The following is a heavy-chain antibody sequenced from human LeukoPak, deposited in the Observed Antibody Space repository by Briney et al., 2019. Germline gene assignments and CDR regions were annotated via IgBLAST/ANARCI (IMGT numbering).Heavy chain of an antibody. J-gene: IGHJ5*02. D-gene: IGHD3-10*01. CDR3: AKNGEVLSWFDP. CDR2: ISSNGGTT. CDR1: GFTFSSYA. V-gene: IGHV3-64*04. Sequence: GGSLRLSCSASGFTFSSYAIHWVRQAPGKGLEYVSAISSNGGTTYYADSVKGRFTISRDNSKNTLYLQMNSLRAEDTAVYSCAKNGEVLSWFDPWGQGTLVTVSS.